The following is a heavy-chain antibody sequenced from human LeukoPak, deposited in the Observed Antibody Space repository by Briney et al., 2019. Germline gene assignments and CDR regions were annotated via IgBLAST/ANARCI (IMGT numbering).Heavy chain of an antibody. CDR2: IYYSGST. CDR1: GGSISSTNYY. Sequence: KPSETLSLTCSVSGGSISSTNYYWGRIREPPVRGLEWFGSIYYSGSTYYNPSLESRVTISVDTSKNQFSLKLSSVTAADTAVYHCARHLYGSGLHRIDYWGQGTLVTVSS. CDR3: ARHLYGSGLHRIDY. J-gene: IGHJ4*02. V-gene: IGHV4-39*01. D-gene: IGHD6-19*01.